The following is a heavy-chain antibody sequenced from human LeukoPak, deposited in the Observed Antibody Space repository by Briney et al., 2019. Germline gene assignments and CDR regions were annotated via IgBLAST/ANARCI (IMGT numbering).Heavy chain of an antibody. J-gene: IGHJ4*02. CDR1: GYTFTDHY. V-gene: IGHV1-2*06. D-gene: IGHD6-6*01. CDR3: VRSIAARGGGDY. CDR2: INSNSGGT. Sequence: GASVKVSCKASGYTFTDHYMHWVRQAPGQGLEWMGRINSNSGGTNYAQKFQGRVTMTRDTSISTAYMELSRLRSADTAVYYCVRSIAARGGGDYWGQGTLVTVSS.